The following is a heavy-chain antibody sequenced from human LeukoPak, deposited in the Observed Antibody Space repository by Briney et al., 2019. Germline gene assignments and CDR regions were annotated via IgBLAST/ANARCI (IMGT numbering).Heavy chain of an antibody. J-gene: IGHJ3*02. CDR3: ARDRSGYCTNGVCPSKRGPAFDI. D-gene: IGHD2-8*01. V-gene: IGHV4-39*07. Sequence: SETLSLTCTVSGGSISSSSYYWGWIRQPPGKGLEWIGSIYYSGSTYYNPSLKSRVTISVDTSKNQFSLKLSSVTAADTAVYYCARDRSGYCTNGVCPSKRGPAFDIWGQGTMVTVSS. CDR2: IYYSGST. CDR1: GGSISSSSYY.